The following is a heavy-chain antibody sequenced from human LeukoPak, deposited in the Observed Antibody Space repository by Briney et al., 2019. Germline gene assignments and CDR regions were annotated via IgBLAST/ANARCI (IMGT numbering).Heavy chain of an antibody. D-gene: IGHD6-19*01. CDR3: AKPISGGLAVTADWFHP. J-gene: IGHJ5*01. CDR1: GFAFSVYA. Sequence: GSLRLSCTASGFAFSVYAMSWPRQPPGKGLEWGSTINANSGTTSYAASVRGRFTISRDNSKNTLYLQLNTLRADDTATYYCAKPISGGLAVTADWFHPWGQGTLVVVSS. CDR2: INANSGTT. V-gene: IGHV3-23*01.